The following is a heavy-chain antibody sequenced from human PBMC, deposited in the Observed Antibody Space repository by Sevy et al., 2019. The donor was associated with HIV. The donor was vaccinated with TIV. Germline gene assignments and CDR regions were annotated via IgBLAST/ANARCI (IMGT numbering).Heavy chain of an antibody. CDR1: GFIFSNYG. V-gene: IGHV3-30*02. Sequence: GGSLRLSCAAFGFIFSNYGMQWVRQAPGKGLEWVAFIRYDGNNLQYVDSVKGRFTISRDNSKNTVYLQMDSLRPEDTAVYYCAKEAGLKAAGPDYYGMDVWGQGTTVTVSS. D-gene: IGHD6-13*01. CDR3: AKEAGLKAAGPDYYGMDV. CDR2: IRYDGNNL. J-gene: IGHJ6*02.